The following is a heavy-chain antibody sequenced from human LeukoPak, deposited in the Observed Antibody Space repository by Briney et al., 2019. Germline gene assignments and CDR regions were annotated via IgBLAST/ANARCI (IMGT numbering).Heavy chain of an antibody. Sequence: ASVKVSCKPSGYTFATYYIHLVRQAPGQGLEWMGIINPSGGSTSHAQKFQGRVTMTRDTSTSTVYMELSSLRSEDTAVYYCALSLGPSGSYRYGGQGTLVTVSS. D-gene: IGHD3-16*02. J-gene: IGHJ4*02. CDR2: INPSGGST. CDR1: GYTFATYY. CDR3: ALSLGPSGSYRY. V-gene: IGHV1-46*01.